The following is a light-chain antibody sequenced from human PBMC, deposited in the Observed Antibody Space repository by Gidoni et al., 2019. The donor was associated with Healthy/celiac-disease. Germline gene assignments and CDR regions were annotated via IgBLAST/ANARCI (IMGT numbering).Light chain of an antibody. J-gene: IGKJ1*01. CDR2: KAS. CDR1: QSISSW. V-gene: IGKV1-5*03. CDR3: QQYNSYSPWT. Sequence: DIHMTQSPSTLSASVGDRVTITCRASQSISSWLAWYQQKPGKATKLLIYKASSLESGVPSRVRGSGSGTEFTLTISSLQPDDFATYYCQQYNSYSPWTFGQGTKVEIK.